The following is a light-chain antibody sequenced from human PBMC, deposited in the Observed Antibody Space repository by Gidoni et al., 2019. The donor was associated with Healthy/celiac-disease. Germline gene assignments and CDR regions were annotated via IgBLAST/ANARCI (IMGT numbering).Light chain of an antibody. CDR2: AAS. J-gene: IGKJ4*01. V-gene: IGKV1-39*01. CDR1: QSISSY. Sequence: IQMTQAPSSLSASVGDRVTITCRARQSISSYLNWYQQKPGKAPKLLIYAASRLQSGVPSRFSGSGSGTDFTLTISSLHPEDFATYYCQQSYSTPLTFGAGTKVEIK. CDR3: QQSYSTPLT.